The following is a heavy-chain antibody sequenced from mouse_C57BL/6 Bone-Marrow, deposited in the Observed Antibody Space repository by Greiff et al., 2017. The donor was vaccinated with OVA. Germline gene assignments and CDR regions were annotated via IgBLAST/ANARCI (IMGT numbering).Heavy chain of an antibody. D-gene: IGHD1-1*01. CDR3: ARRAYGSSYEDDY. J-gene: IGHJ2*01. Sequence: EVHLVESGGDLVKPGGSLKLSCAASGFTFSSYGMSWVRQTPDKRLEWVATISSGGSYTYYPDSVKGRFTISRDNAKNTLYLQMSSLKSEDTAMYYCARRAYGSSYEDDYWGQGTTLTVSS. CDR2: ISSGGSYT. CDR1: GFTFSSYG. V-gene: IGHV5-6*01.